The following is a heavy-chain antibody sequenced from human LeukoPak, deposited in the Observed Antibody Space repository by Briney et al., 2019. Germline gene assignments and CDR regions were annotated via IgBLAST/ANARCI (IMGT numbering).Heavy chain of an antibody. V-gene: IGHV3-74*01. J-gene: IGHJ4*02. CDR3: ARGGSDTAMAHDY. CDR1: GFTFSNHW. CDR2: INRDGSRT. D-gene: IGHD5-18*01. Sequence: GGSLRLSCAASGFTFSNHWMHWVRHAPGKGLMWVSRINRDGSRTDYADSVKGRFTISRDDAKNTLYLQVNSLRAEDTAVYFCARGGSDTAMAHDYWGQGTLVTVSS.